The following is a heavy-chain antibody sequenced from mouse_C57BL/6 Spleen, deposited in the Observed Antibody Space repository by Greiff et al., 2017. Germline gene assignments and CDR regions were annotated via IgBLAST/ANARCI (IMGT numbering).Heavy chain of an antibody. CDR2: IYPGDGDT. CDR3: ARSYYGSSYGDAMDY. J-gene: IGHJ4*01. V-gene: IGHV1-80*01. CDR1: GYAFSSYW. Sequence: LMESGASVKISCKASGYAFSSYWMNWVKQRPGKGLEWIGQIYPGDGDTNYNGKFKGKATLTADKSSSTAYMQLSSLTSEDSAVYFCARSYYGSSYGDAMDYWGQGTSVTVSS. D-gene: IGHD1-1*01.